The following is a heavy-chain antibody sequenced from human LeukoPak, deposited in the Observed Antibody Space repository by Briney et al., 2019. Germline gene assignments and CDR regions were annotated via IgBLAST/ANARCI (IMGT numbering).Heavy chain of an antibody. CDR1: GVSISSSNW. Sequence: PSGTLSLTCAVSGVSISSSNWWSWVRQPPGKGLEWIGEIYHSGSTNYNPSLKSRVTISVDKSKNQFSLKLSSVTAADTAVYYCARDLDIVVVPAANQTLDYWGQGTLVTVSS. J-gene: IGHJ4*02. CDR2: IYHSGST. D-gene: IGHD2-2*03. CDR3: ARDLDIVVVPAANQTLDY. V-gene: IGHV4-4*02.